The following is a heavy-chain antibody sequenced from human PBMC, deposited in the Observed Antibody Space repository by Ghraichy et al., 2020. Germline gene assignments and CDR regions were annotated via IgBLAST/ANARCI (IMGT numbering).Heavy chain of an antibody. Sequence: GESLNISCAASGFTFSSYGMHWVRQAPGKGLEWVAFIQSDGTNKYYADSVKGRFTISIDNSRNTLSLQMSSLRVEDTAVYYCAKDQVYYGSGSFLFDSWGQGTLVTVSS. CDR1: GFTFSSYG. CDR3: AKDQVYYGSGSFLFDS. V-gene: IGHV3-30*02. J-gene: IGHJ4*02. D-gene: IGHD3-10*01. CDR2: IQSDGTNK.